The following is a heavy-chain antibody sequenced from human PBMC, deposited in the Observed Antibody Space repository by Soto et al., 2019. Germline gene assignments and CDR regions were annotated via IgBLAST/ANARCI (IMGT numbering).Heavy chain of an antibody. D-gene: IGHD2-2*01. V-gene: IGHV3-11*01. CDR2: ISNTAITD. CDR1: GFSFSDYS. J-gene: IGHJ6*03. Sequence: QVQLVESGGDLVKPGGSLRLSCVASGFSFSDYSMTWMRQAPGGGLDFVAFISNTAITDYYADSVKGRFTISRDNARNSVSLQMDSLRGEDAAVYYCARDWHQMLSHKHYYYHLDVWGTGTTVTVSS. CDR3: ARDWHQMLSHKHYYYHLDV.